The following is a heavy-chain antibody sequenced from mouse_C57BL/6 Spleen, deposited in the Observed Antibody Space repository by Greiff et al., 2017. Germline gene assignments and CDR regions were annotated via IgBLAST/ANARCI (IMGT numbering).Heavy chain of an antibody. D-gene: IGHD1-1*01. CDR2: FYPGDGDT. CDR1: GYAFSSSC. Sequence: VQLQESGPELVKPGASVKISCKASGYAFSSSCMNWVKQRPGKGLEWIGRFYPGDGDTNYNGEFKGKATLTADKSYSTAYMQLSSLTSEDSAVYFCARMHGSSYGFAYWGQGTLVTVSA. CDR3: ARMHGSSYGFAY. J-gene: IGHJ3*01. V-gene: IGHV1-82*01.